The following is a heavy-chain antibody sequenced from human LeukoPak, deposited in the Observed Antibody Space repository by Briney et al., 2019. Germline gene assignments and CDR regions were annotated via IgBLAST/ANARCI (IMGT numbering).Heavy chain of an antibody. CDR2: ISAYNGNT. Sequence: ASVKVSCKASGYTFTSYGISGVRQAPGQGGEWMGWISAYNGNTNYAQKLQGRVTMATDTSTSTAYMELRSLRSDDTAVYYCARDGVGEESWFDPWGQGTLVTVSS. D-gene: IGHD2-2*01. CDR1: GYTFTSYG. V-gene: IGHV1-18*01. J-gene: IGHJ5*02. CDR3: ARDGVGEESWFDP.